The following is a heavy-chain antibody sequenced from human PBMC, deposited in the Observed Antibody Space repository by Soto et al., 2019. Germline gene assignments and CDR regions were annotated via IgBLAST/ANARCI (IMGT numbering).Heavy chain of an antibody. Sequence: PSETLSLTCSVSGASLSSGGYSWSWFRRPPGKALEWIAYVYYGGTASYNPSLKSRVTISVDRSKNQFSLTVKSVTAADTAAYLCARGNPQLRGVSDFRGRGTNVTVYS. V-gene: IGHV4-30-2*01. J-gene: IGHJ4*02. D-gene: IGHD3-10*01. CDR2: VYYGGTA. CDR1: GASLSSGGYS. CDR3: ARGNPQLRGVSDF.